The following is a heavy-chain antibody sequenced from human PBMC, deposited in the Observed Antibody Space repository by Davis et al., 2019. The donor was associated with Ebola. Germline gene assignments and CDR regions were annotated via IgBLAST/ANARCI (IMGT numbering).Heavy chain of an antibody. Sequence: GESLKISCKGSGYTFTGYWIGWVRQMPGKGLEWMGIIYPGDSDTRYSPSFQGQVTISADKSISTAYLEWSSLKASDTAMYYCATAQRASGYPYYFDCWGQGALVTVSS. D-gene: IGHD3-3*01. CDR2: IYPGDSDT. V-gene: IGHV5-51*01. J-gene: IGHJ4*02. CDR1: GYTFTGYW. CDR3: ATAQRASGYPYYFDC.